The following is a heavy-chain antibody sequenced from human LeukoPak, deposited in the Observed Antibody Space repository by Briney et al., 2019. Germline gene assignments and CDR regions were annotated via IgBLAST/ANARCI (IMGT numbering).Heavy chain of an antibody. CDR3: ARGALIMVTF. J-gene: IGHJ4*02. D-gene: IGHD4-23*01. V-gene: IGHV3-48*03. CDR1: GFTFSSYE. Sequence: PGGSLRLSCAASGFTFSSYEINWVRQAPGKGLEWISYVSSSGSTMYYADSVKGRFTISRDNAKNSLYLQMNSLRAEDTAVYYCARGALIMVTFWGQGTLVTVSS. CDR2: VSSSGSTM.